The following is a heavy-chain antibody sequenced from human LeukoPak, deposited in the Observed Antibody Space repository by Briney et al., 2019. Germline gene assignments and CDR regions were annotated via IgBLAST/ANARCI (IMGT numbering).Heavy chain of an antibody. J-gene: IGHJ4*02. Sequence: ASVKVSCKAFGYPFTAYYMYWVRQAPGQGLEWMGWINPNSGGTNYAQKFQGRVTMTRDTSISTAYMELSRLRSDDTAVYYCARGGGCGFLGVDYWGQGTLVTVSS. CDR2: INPNSGGT. CDR1: GYPFTAYY. V-gene: IGHV1-2*02. CDR3: ARGGGCGFLGVDY. D-gene: IGHD3-3*01.